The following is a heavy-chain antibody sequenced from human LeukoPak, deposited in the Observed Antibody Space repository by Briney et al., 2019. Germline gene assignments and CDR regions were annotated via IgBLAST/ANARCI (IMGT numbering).Heavy chain of an antibody. Sequence: GGSPRLSCAASGFTFSSYEMNWVRQAPGKGLEWVSYISSSGSTIYYADSVKGRFTISRDNSKNTLYLQMNNLRAEDTAVYYCAKTRGSGPFDYWGQGTLVTVSS. CDR3: AKTRGSGPFDY. CDR2: ISSSGSTI. D-gene: IGHD3-10*01. J-gene: IGHJ4*02. V-gene: IGHV3-48*03. CDR1: GFTFSSYE.